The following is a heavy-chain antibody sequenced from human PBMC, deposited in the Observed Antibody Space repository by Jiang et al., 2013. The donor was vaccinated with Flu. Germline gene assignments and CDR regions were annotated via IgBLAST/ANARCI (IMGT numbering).Heavy chain of an antibody. CDR2: ISHDGTDI. Sequence: VQLVESGGGVVQPGRSLRLSCAASGFTFNTHAMHWVRQPPGKGLEGVALISHDGTDIYYADSVRGRFTISRDNSKNTLSLQMDRLRNDDTAVYYCAREYYDFWTGPVPYYYGLDVWGQGRRSPSP. J-gene: IGHJ6*02. CDR3: AREYYDFWTGPVPYYYGLDV. CDR1: GFTFNTHA. V-gene: IGHV3-30-3*01. D-gene: IGHD3-3*01.